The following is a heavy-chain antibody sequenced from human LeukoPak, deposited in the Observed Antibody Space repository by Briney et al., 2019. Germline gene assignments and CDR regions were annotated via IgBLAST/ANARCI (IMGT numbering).Heavy chain of an antibody. CDR3: ASRGYSYGYGQRNDAFDI. CDR2: IYYSGST. V-gene: IGHV4-31*03. CDR1: GGSISSGGYY. Sequence: SETLSLTCTVSGGSISSGGYYWSWIRQHPGKGLEWIGYIYYSGSTYYNPSLKSRVTISVDTSKNQFSLELSSVTAADTAVYYCASRGYSYGYGQRNDAFDIWGQGTMVTVSS. J-gene: IGHJ3*02. D-gene: IGHD5-18*01.